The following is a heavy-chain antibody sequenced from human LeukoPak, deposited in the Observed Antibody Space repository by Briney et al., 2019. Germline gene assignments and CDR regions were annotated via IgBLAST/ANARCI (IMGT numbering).Heavy chain of an antibody. CDR2: ISWNSGSI. CDR3: ARGDCSSTSCYFPAFDY. CDR1: GFTFDDYA. J-gene: IGHJ4*02. V-gene: IGHV3-9*01. D-gene: IGHD2-2*01. Sequence: GRSLRLSCAASGFTFDDYAMHWVRQAPGKGLEWVSGISWNSGSIGYADSVKGRFTISRDNAKNSLYLQMNSLRAEDTAVYYCARGDCSSTSCYFPAFDYWGQGTLVTVSS.